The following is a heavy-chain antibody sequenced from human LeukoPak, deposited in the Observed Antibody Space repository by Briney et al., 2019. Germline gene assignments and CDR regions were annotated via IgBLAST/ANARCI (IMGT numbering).Heavy chain of an antibody. D-gene: IGHD3-3*01. J-gene: IGHJ5*02. CDR3: ARVYDFWSGPALNWFDH. CDR2: ISSSSSYI. CDR1: GFTFSSYS. Sequence: GGSLRLSCAASGFTFSSYSMNWVRQAPGKGLEWVSSISSSSSYIYYADSVKGRCTISRDNAKNSLYLQMNSLRAEDTAVYYCARVYDFWSGPALNWFDHWGQGTLVTVSS. V-gene: IGHV3-21*01.